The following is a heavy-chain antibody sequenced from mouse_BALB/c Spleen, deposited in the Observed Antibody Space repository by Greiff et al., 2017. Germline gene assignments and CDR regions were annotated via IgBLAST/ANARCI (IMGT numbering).Heavy chain of an antibody. CDR2: ISSGGGST. D-gene: IGHD4-1*01. CDR3: ARQGWDVENYFDY. V-gene: IGHV5-12-1*01. CDR1: GFAFSSYD. Sequence: EVKVVESGGGLVKPGGSLKLSCAASGFAFSSYDMSWVRQTPEKRLEWVAYISSGGGSTYYPDTVKGRFTISRDNAKNTLYLQMSSLKSEDTAMYYCARQGWDVENYFDYWGQGTTLTVSS. J-gene: IGHJ2*01.